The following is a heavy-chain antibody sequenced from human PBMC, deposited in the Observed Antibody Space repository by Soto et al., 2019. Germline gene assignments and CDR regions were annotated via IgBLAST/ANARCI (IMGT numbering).Heavy chain of an antibody. CDR1: GFTFSSYG. CDR3: AKAMVVVTAISGGGGFDK. Sequence: QVQLVESGGGVVQHGRSLRLSCAASGFTFSSYGMHWVRQAPGKGLEWVAVISYDGSNKYCADSVKGRFTISRDNSKNTLYLQMNSLRAEDTAVYYCAKAMVVVTAISGGGGFDKWGQGTLVTVSS. J-gene: IGHJ3*02. CDR2: ISYDGSNK. D-gene: IGHD2-21*02. V-gene: IGHV3-30*18.